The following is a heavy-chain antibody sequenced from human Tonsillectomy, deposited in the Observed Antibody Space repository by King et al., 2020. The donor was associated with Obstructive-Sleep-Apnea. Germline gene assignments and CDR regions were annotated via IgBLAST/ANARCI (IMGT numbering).Heavy chain of an antibody. Sequence: QLVESGPEVKKPGTSVKVSCKPSGFTFSTSAVQWVRQARGQRLEFMGWIDLGRGVTKYEQKFQERVTISSDMSTTTVYMELSSLRSDDTAMYYCAARDYYDSTQDYWGQGTLVTVSS. V-gene: IGHV1-58*01. CDR2: IDLGRGVT. CDR1: GFTFSTSA. D-gene: IGHD3-22*01. CDR3: AARDYYDSTQDY. J-gene: IGHJ4*02.